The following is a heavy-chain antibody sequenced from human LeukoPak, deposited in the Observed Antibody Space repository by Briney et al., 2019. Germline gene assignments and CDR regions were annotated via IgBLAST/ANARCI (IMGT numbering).Heavy chain of an antibody. J-gene: IGHJ4*02. V-gene: IGHV4-39*01. CDR1: GGPISNSNYY. D-gene: IGHD6-19*01. Sequence: KPSETLSLTCTVSGGPISNSNYYWGWIRQPPGKGLEWIGGAYYSGTTYYSPSLKSRVTISVDTSRNHFSLNLNSVTAADTAVYYCARHSSSAWYYYFDYWGQGSFVTVSS. CDR2: AYYSGTT. CDR3: ARHSSSAWYYYFDY.